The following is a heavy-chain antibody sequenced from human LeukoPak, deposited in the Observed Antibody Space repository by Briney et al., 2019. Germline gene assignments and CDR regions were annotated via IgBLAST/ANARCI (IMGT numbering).Heavy chain of an antibody. CDR3: ARGRSSGWYRPIVIDP. CDR1: GYSISSGYY. Sequence: SETLSLTCTVSGYSISSGYYWGWIRQPPGKGLEWIGSVYHSGSSYYNPSLKSRVTISVDTSKNQFSLKLSSVTAADTAVYYCARGRSSGWYRPIVIDPWGQGTLVTVSS. CDR2: VYHSGSS. V-gene: IGHV4-38-2*02. D-gene: IGHD6-19*01. J-gene: IGHJ5*02.